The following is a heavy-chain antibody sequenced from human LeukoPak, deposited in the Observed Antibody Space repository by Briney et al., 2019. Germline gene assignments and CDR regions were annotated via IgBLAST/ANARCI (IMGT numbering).Heavy chain of an antibody. D-gene: IGHD1-26*01. V-gene: IGHV4-59*01. CDR3: ARAPVGEPGIVDY. CDR1: GGSLSSYY. CDR2: IYYSGST. Sequence: SETLSLTCTVSGGSLSSYYWSWIRQPPGQGLEWIGYIYYSGSTNYNPSLKSRVTISVDTSKNQFSLKLSSVTAADTAVYYCARAPVGEPGIVDYWGQGTLVTVSS. J-gene: IGHJ4*02.